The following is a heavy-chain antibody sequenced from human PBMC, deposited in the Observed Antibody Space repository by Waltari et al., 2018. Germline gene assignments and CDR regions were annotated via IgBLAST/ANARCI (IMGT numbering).Heavy chain of an antibody. V-gene: IGHV3-21*01. CDR1: GFTFSSYS. CDR2: ISSSSSYI. J-gene: IGHJ4*02. Sequence: EVQLVESGGGLVKPGGSLRLSCAASGFTFSSYSMNWVRQAQGKGMEWVSSISSSSSYIYYADSVTGRFTISRDNAKNSLYLQMNSLRAEDTAVYYCARVAVAGYFDYWGQGTLVTVSS. D-gene: IGHD6-19*01. CDR3: ARVAVAGYFDY.